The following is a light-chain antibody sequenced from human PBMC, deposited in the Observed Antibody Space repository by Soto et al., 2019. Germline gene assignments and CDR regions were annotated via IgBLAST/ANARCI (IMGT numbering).Light chain of an antibody. CDR3: LLDFSYFWA. V-gene: IGKV1-6*01. CDR2: AAS. J-gene: IGKJ1*01. Sequence: IQMTQSPSSLSSSVGDRFTITCQASQNINNYLNWYQQKPGRAPKLLIYAASTLQSEVPSRFSGSGSGTDFTLTISSLQPEDFATYYCLLDFSYFWAFGQGTKVDIK. CDR1: QNINNY.